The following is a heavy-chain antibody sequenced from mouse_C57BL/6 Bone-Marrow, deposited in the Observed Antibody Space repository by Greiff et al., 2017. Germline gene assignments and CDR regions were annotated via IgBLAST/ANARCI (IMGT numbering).Heavy chain of an antibody. CDR3: ARGNYDYDGWYFDV. CDR1: GYTFTSYW. J-gene: IGHJ1*03. V-gene: IGHV1-55*01. CDR2: IYPGSGST. Sequence: VQLQQSGAELVKPGASVKMSCKASGYTFTSYWINWVKQRPGQGLEWIGDIYPGSGSTNYNEKFKSKATLTVDTSSSTAYMLLSSLTSEDSAVYYCARGNYDYDGWYFDVWGTGTTVTVSS. D-gene: IGHD2-4*01.